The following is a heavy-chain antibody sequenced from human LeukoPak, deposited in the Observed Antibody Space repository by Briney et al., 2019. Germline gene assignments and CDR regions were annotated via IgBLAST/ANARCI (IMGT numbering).Heavy chain of an antibody. V-gene: IGHV3-33*01. CDR3: ARDHGSGSYPLDY. CDR1: GFTFSSYD. Sequence: GRSLRLSCAASGFTFSSYDMHWVRQAPGKGLEWVAVIWYDGSYKYYGDSVKGRFTISRDNSKNTLYLQINSLRAEDTAVNYCARDHGSGSYPLDYWGQGTLVTVSS. J-gene: IGHJ4*02. CDR2: IWYDGSYK. D-gene: IGHD3-10*01.